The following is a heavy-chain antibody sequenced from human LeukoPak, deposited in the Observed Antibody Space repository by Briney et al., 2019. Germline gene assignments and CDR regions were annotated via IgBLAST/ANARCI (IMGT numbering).Heavy chain of an antibody. D-gene: IGHD4-11*01. CDR3: ARHLEVTTRGYYFYYMDV. CDR2: MSSDGGNT. Sequence: PGGSLRLSCAASGFTFSSYAMHWVRQAPGKGLQWVTVMSSDGGNTYYADSVKGRFTISRDNSRNTLYLQMNSLRAEDTAVYHCARHLEVTTRGYYFYYMDVWGNGTTVTVSS. J-gene: IGHJ6*03. CDR1: GFTFSSYA. V-gene: IGHV3-30*01.